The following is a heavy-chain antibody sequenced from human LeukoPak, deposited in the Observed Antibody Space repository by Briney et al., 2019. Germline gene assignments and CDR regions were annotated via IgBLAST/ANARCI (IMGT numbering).Heavy chain of an antibody. D-gene: IGHD6-13*01. J-gene: IGHJ3*02. CDR2: IYYSGST. CDR3: ARFREAAAGSDAFDI. Sequence: SETLSLTCTVSGGSISSSSYYWGWIRQPPGKGLEWIGSIYYSGSTYYNPSLKSRVTISVDTSKNQFSLKLSSVTAADTAVYYCARFREAAAGSDAFDIWGQGTMVTVSS. CDR1: GGSISSSSYY. V-gene: IGHV4-39*07.